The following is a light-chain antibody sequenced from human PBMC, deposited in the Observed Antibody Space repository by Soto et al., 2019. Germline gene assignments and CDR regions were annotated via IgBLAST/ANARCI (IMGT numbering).Light chain of an antibody. CDR2: GAS. V-gene: IGKV3-15*01. CDR1: QSVSSN. CDR3: QQYNNWPHLT. Sequence: EFVLTQSPATLSLSPGERATLSCRASQSVSSNLAWYQQKPGQAPRLLIYGASTRATGIPARFSGSGSGTEFTLTISSLQSEDFAVYYCQQYNNWPHLTFGGGTKVDIK. J-gene: IGKJ4*01.